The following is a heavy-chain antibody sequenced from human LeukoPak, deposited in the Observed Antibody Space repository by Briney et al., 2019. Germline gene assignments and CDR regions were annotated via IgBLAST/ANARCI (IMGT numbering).Heavy chain of an antibody. V-gene: IGHV3-23*01. CDR1: GFTFSTYA. CDR2: ISGSGVST. D-gene: IGHD4-17*01. Sequence: VQPGGSLRLSCAASGFTFSTYAMSWVRQAPGKGLEWVSRISGSGVSTYYADSVKGRFTISRDNSKNTLYLQMNSLRAEDTAVYYCVSTTVTPIDYWGQGTLVTVSS. J-gene: IGHJ4*02. CDR3: VSTTVTPIDY.